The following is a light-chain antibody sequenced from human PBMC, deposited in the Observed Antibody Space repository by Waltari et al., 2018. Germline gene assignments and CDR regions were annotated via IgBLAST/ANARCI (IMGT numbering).Light chain of an antibody. Sequence: QSVLTQPPSVSGAPGQRVTISCTGSSSNIGAGSEVPWYQQLPGAAPKLLISAKSYRPAGGPDRVSGSRSGTSASLSITGLQAEDEADYYCQSYDSSLGAVFGGGTKVPVL. J-gene: IGLJ2*01. CDR2: AKS. V-gene: IGLV1-40*01. CDR1: SSNIGAGSE. CDR3: QSYDSSLGAV.